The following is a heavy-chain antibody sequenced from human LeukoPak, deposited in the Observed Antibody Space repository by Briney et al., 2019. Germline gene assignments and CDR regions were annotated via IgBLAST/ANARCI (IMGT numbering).Heavy chain of an antibody. V-gene: IGHV4-59*01. CDR3: ARFPGSAEYRHYYYMDV. Sequence: SETLSLTCTVSGGSISSYYWSWIRQPPGKGLEWIGYIYYSDSTNYNPSLKSRVTVSVDTSKNQFSLKLSSVTAADTAVYYCARFPGSAEYRHYYYMDVWGKGTTVTVSS. CDR1: GGSISSYY. D-gene: IGHD2-15*01. CDR2: IYYSDST. J-gene: IGHJ6*03.